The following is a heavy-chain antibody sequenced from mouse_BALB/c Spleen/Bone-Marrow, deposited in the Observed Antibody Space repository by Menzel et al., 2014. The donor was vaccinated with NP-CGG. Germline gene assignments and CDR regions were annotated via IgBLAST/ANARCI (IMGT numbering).Heavy chain of an antibody. Sequence: SGAEPARPGASEKMSCKASVYTFISYTLYWQKQRPGQGLEWIGYINPSSGYTNYNQKFKDKATLTADKSSSTAYMQLSSLTSEDSAVYYCARECYGNCFAYWGQGTLVTVSA. CDR3: ARECYGNCFAY. CDR1: VYTFISYT. D-gene: IGHD2-1*01. J-gene: IGHJ3*01. CDR2: INPSSGYT. V-gene: IGHV1-4*01.